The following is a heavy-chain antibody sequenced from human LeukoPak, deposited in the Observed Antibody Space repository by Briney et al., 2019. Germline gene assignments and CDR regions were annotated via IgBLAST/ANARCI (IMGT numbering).Heavy chain of an antibody. CDR3: SGRDSSRSPRAY. J-gene: IGHJ4*02. V-gene: IGHV3-7*01. D-gene: IGHD2-2*01. CDR1: GLTFTDFW. Sequence: GGSLRLSCAASGLTFTDFWMNWVRVAPGRGLEWLANINPYGTEKYYVDSVKGRFAISRDNAKNEVYLEMNSLRAEDTGVYYCSGRDSSRSPRAYWGQGALVSVSS. CDR2: INPYGTEK.